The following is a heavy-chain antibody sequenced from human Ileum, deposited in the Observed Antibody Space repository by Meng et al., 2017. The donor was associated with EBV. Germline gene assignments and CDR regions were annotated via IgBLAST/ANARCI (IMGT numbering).Heavy chain of an antibody. D-gene: IGHD1-14*01. CDR2: TNKNGATT. CDR3: SRDLAGSNDY. J-gene: IGHJ4*02. Sequence: EFELWGSGEALCQPGGLLRLSCAAAGSAFSNYWMHWVRQARGKGLEWVSRTNKNGATTTYADSVKARFTISRDNAKNTLYLQMNSLRAEDTAVYYCSRDLAGSNDYWGQGTLVTVSS. V-gene: IGHV3-74*03. CDR1: GSAFSNYW.